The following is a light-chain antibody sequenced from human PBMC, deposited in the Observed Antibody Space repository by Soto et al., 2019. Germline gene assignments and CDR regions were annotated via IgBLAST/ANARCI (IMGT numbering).Light chain of an antibody. V-gene: IGLV1-44*01. CDR2: SNN. CDR3: AAWDDSLNGSV. Sequence: QAVVTQPPSASGTPGQRVTISCSRSSSNIGSKTVNWYQQLPGTAPKLLIYSNNQRPSGVPDRFSISGLQSEDEADYYCAAWDDSLNGSVFGGGTKLTVL. CDR1: SSNIGSKT. J-gene: IGLJ3*02.